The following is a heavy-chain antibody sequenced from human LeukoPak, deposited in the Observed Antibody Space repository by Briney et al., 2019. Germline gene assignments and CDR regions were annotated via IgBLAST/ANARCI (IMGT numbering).Heavy chain of an antibody. Sequence: SETLSLTCTVSGYSISSGYYWGWIRQPPGKGLEWIGSIYHSGSTYYNPSLKSRVTISVDTSKNQFSLKLSSVTAADTAVYYCARGTYYYDSSGYLFDYWGQGTLVTVSS. CDR3: ARGTYYYDSSGYLFDY. CDR2: IYHSGST. V-gene: IGHV4-38-2*02. D-gene: IGHD3-22*01. CDR1: GYSISSGYY. J-gene: IGHJ4*02.